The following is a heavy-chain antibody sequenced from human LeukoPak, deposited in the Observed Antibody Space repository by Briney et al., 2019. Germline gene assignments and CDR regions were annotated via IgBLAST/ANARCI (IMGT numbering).Heavy chain of an antibody. Sequence: SGGSLRLSCAASGFTISIYEMNWVRQAPGKGLEWVSYISSGSSTIYYADSVKGRFTISRDNAKNSLYLQMNSLRDEDTAVYSCARDRGGGYDFDYWGQGTLVTVSS. CDR2: ISSGSSTI. CDR1: GFTISIYE. V-gene: IGHV3-48*02. CDR3: ARDRGGGYDFDY. D-gene: IGHD5-12*01. J-gene: IGHJ4*02.